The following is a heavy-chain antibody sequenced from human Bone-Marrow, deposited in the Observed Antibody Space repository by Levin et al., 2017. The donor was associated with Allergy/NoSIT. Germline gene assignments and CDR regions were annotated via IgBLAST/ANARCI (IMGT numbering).Heavy chain of an antibody. CDR3: ARSAFYYGSGSFYKGGFDF. CDR1: GGSIRSASYY. J-gene: IGHJ4*02. CDR2: INTSGST. Sequence: SETLSLTCSVSGGSIRSASYYWNWIRQPAGTGLEWIGRINTSGSTNYNPSLKSRVTFSIDTSKNQFSLKLTSVTAADTAIYYCARSAFYYGSGSFYKGGFDFWGQGSLVTVSS. D-gene: IGHD3-10*01. V-gene: IGHV4-61*02.